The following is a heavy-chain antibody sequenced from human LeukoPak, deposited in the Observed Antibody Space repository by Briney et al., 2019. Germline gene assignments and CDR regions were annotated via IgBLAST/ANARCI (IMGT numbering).Heavy chain of an antibody. CDR3: ARVRPFPWEPYAFDI. CDR1: GYTFTGYY. CDR2: INPNSGGT. Sequence: ASVKVSCKASGYTFTGYYMHWVRQAPGQGLEWMGWINPNSGGTNYAQKFQGRVTMTRDTSISTAYMELSRLRSDDTAVYYCARVRPFPWEPYAFDIWGQGTMVTVSS. V-gene: IGHV1-2*02. J-gene: IGHJ3*02. D-gene: IGHD1-26*01.